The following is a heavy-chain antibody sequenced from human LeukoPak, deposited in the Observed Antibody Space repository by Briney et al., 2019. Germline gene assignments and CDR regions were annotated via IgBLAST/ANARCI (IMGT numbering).Heavy chain of an antibody. D-gene: IGHD2-2*01. V-gene: IGHV3-23*01. CDR3: ARVEGYCSSTSCRGGYFDY. J-gene: IGHJ4*02. CDR2: ISASGDVT. Sequence: GGSLRLSCEASRFSFSTYPMGWVRRAPGKGLEWVSGISASGDVTFHADPLKGRFTISRDNAKNSLYLQMNSLRAEDTAVYYCARVEGYCSSTSCRGGYFDYWGQGTLVTVSS. CDR1: RFSFSTYP.